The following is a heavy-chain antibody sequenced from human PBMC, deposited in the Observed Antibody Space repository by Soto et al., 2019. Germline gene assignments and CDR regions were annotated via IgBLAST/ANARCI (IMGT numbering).Heavy chain of an antibody. D-gene: IGHD4-17*01. J-gene: IGHJ4*02. CDR1: GFTFSNYG. CDR3: ATRGTTGQFDY. CDR2: TSYDGSSK. V-gene: IGHV3-30*03. Sequence: QVQLVESGGGVVQPGRSLRLSCAASGFTFSNYGMHWVRQAPGKGLEWVAVTSYDGSSKYYLESVQGRFTISRDNSRNTLYLQMNSLRPEDTAVYYCATRGTTGQFDYWGQGTLVIVSS.